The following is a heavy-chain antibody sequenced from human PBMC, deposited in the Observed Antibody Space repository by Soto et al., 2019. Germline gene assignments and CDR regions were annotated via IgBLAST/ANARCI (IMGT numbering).Heavy chain of an antibody. V-gene: IGHV1-69*12. D-gene: IGHD2-15*01. CDR3: ARKSGRDCHSGGGCFSLDV. J-gene: IGHJ4*02. Sequence: QVQLVQSGAEVKKPGSSLKVSCKVFGETLNSNPIGWVRQAPGQGLEWVGGIVPLSDRTNYAQELQGRVTVTADGSTSTVYMELSNLKSGDTAVYYGARKSGRDCHSGGGCFSLDVWGQGSLITVSS. CDR2: IVPLSDRT. CDR1: GETLNSNP.